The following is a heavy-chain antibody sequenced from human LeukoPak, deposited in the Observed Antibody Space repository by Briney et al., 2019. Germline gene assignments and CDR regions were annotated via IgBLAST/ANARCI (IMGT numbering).Heavy chain of an antibody. CDR1: GRSVSSCSQY. CDR3: ARDSSFYYDINAYYYDGDAFEL. J-gene: IGHJ3*01. CDR2: DYYSGLT. V-gene: IGHV4-61*01. D-gene: IGHD3-22*01. Sequence: SQTLSLTCTVCGRSVSSCSQYWSWIQQPPGKGLEWIGSDYYSGLTNYSPSLQSRVNISLDTPQNQLSLKLSSVTAADTAVYYCARDSSFYYDINAYYYDGDAFELGGQRTMVTVSS.